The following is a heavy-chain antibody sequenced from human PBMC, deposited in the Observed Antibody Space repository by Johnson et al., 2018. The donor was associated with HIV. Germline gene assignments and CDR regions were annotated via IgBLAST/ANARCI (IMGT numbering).Heavy chain of an antibody. CDR2: ISWNSGSI. J-gene: IGHJ3*02. Sequence: VQLVESGGGLVQPGRSLRLSCAGSGFTFDDYAMYWVRQAPGKGLEWVSGISWNSGSIGYADSVKGRFTISRDNAKNSLYLQMNSLRAEDTALYYCAKEVDAFDIWGQGTMVTVSS. CDR1: GFTFDDYA. CDR3: AKEVDAFDI. V-gene: IGHV3-9*01.